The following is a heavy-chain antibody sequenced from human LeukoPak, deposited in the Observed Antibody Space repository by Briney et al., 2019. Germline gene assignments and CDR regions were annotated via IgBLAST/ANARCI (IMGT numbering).Heavy chain of an antibody. CDR1: GGSISSYY. V-gene: IGHV4-59*08. D-gene: IGHD2-2*01. J-gene: IGHJ6*03. CDR2: IFYSGST. CDR3: ARVPVTSPSRYYYYYYYMDV. Sequence: PSETLSHTCAVSGGSISSYYWSWIRQPPGKGLEWIGYIFYSGSTNYNPSLKSRVTISMDTSKNQFSLKLRSVTAADTAIYYCARVPVTSPSRYYYYYYYMDVWGKGTTVTVSS.